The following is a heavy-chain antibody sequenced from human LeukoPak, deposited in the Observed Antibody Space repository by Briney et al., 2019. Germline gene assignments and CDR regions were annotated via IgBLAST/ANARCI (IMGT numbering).Heavy chain of an antibody. V-gene: IGHV1-2*02. CDR1: GYTFTGYY. J-gene: IGHJ4*02. CDR2: INPNSGGT. D-gene: IGHD6-13*01. Sequence: ASVKVSCKASGYTFTGYYMHWVRQAPGQGLEWMGWINPNSGGTNYAQKFQSRVTMTRDTSISTAYMELSRLRSDDTAVYYCARSRSSSWDPFDYWGQGTLVTVSS. CDR3: ARSRSSSWDPFDY.